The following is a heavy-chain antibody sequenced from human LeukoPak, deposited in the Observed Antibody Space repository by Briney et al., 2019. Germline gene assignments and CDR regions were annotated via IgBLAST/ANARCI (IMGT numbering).Heavy chain of an antibody. CDR2: ISNNGGST. CDR1: GFTFSNYA. J-gene: IGHJ4*02. CDR3: ARGYCGCPTCSTDY. Sequence: GGSLRLSCAASGFTFSNYAMHWVRQAPGKGLEFVSGISNNGGSTSYANSVKGRFTISRDNSKNTLYLQMGSLRAEDMAVYYCARGYCGCPTCSTDYWGQGTLVTVSS. V-gene: IGHV3-64*01. D-gene: IGHD2-2*02.